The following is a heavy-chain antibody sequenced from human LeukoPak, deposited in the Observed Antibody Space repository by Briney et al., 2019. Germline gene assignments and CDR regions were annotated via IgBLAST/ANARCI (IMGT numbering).Heavy chain of an antibody. V-gene: IGHV1-69*06. CDR1: GGTFGNYA. J-gene: IGHJ4*02. CDR2: IIPVFNTA. D-gene: IGHD4-17*01. CDR3: ARGGFPLINGDYVAYYFDY. Sequence: SVKVSCKASGGTFGNYAISWVRQAPGQGLEWMGGIIPVFNTANYAQKFQGRVTVTADKSTNTAYMELSSLRSEDTAVYYCARGGFPLINGDYVAYYFDYWGQGTLVTVSS.